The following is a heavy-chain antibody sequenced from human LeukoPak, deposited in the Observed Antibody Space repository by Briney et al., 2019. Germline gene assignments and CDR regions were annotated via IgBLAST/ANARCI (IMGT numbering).Heavy chain of an antibody. CDR1: GYTFTSYG. J-gene: IGHJ2*01. V-gene: IGHV1-18*01. Sequence: GASVKVSCKASGYTFTSYGISWVRQAPGQGLEWMGWISAYNGNTNYAQKLQGRVTMTTDTSTSTAYMELRSLRSDDTAVYYCARSEEVVPAAHWYFDLWGRGTLVTVSS. D-gene: IGHD2-2*01. CDR3: ARSEEVVPAAHWYFDL. CDR2: ISAYNGNT.